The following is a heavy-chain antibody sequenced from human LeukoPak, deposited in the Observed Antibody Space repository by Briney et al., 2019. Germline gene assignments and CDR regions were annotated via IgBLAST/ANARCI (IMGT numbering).Heavy chain of an antibody. Sequence: SETLSLTCTVSGGSTSSSNYYWGWIRQPPGKGLEWIGGIHYSGNTYYNPSLKSRVTISVDTSKNQFSLMLSSVTAADTAVYYCARHAGLRSLYFDYWGQGTLVTVSS. J-gene: IGHJ4*02. D-gene: IGHD5-12*01. V-gene: IGHV4-39*01. CDR3: ARHAGLRSLYFDY. CDR1: GGSTSSSNYY. CDR2: IHYSGNT.